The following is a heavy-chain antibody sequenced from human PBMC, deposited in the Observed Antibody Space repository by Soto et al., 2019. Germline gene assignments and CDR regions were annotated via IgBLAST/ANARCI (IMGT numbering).Heavy chain of an antibody. Sequence: VQLLEPGGGLVQPGGSLRLSCAASGFTFSNYAMSWVRQAPGKGLEWVSAVSGSGGNTYYADSVQGRFTISRDNSKNMLNLQMNSLRAEDTAVYYCAKLNLFVSAAAGRGPFDYWGQGTLVTVSS. J-gene: IGHJ4*02. V-gene: IGHV3-23*01. D-gene: IGHD6-13*01. CDR3: AKLNLFVSAAAGRGPFDY. CDR1: GFTFSNYA. CDR2: VSGSGGNT.